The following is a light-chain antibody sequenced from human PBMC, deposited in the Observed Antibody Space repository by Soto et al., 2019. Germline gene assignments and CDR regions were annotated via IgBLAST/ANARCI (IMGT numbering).Light chain of an antibody. CDR3: LQHNSYPLT. Sequence: IQMTHSPSSLSATVLDRVTITFLASQSISSYLNWYQQKPGKAPKRLIYAASSLQSGVPSRFSGSGSGTEFTLTISSLQPEDFATYYCLQHNSYPLTFGQGTRLEI. V-gene: IGKV1-17*01. J-gene: IGKJ5*01. CDR1: QSISSY. CDR2: AAS.